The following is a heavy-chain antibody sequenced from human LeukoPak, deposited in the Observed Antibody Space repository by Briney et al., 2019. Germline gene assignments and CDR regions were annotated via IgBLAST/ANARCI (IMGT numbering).Heavy chain of an antibody. CDR2: IYYSGSS. V-gene: IGHV4-59*08. J-gene: IGHJ4*02. CDR3: ARHPPGRPHFEF. Sequence: PSETLSLTCTVSGGSINGYSWSWIRQPPGNGLEWIGNIYYSGSSKYNPSLRSRVTISVDTSKNQFSLKLNSVTAADTAVYYCARHPPGRPHFEFWGQGTLVTVSS. CDR1: GGSINGYS.